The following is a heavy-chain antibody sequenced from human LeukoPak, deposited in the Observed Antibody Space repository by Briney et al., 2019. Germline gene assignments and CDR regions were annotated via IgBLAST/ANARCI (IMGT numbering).Heavy chain of an antibody. D-gene: IGHD3-3*01. Sequence: ASVKVSCKASGYTFTGYYMHWVRQAPGQGLEWMGWINPNSGGTNYAQKFQGRVTMTRDTSISTAYMELSRLRSDDTAVYYCARAALEWLLPYYYMDVWGKGTTVTVSS. CDR3: ARAALEWLLPYYYMDV. CDR2: INPNSGGT. J-gene: IGHJ6*03. CDR1: GYTFTGYY. V-gene: IGHV1-2*02.